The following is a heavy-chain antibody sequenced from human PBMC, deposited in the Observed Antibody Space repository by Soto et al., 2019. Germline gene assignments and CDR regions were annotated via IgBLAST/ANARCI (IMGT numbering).Heavy chain of an antibody. CDR3: AKDAVSYNGKWDWFDS. CDR1: RFTFSDFA. J-gene: IGHJ5*01. D-gene: IGHD1-26*01. V-gene: IGHV3-23*01. CDR2: LGGGEADT. Sequence: DVQLLESGGGLVQPGGSLTLSCAASRFTFSDFAMRWVRQAPGKGLEWVSSLGGGEADTYYEDSVKGLFTISRDNSKNTLYLQMDSVRDEYTAIYYCAKDAVSYNGKWDWFDSWGQGTLVTV.